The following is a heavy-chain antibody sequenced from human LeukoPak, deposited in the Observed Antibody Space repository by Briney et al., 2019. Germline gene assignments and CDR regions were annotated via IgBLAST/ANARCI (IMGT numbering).Heavy chain of an antibody. D-gene: IGHD2-2*01. CDR1: GGSISSYY. CDR3: ARVGNIVVGDYYYMDV. V-gene: IGHV4-59*01. Sequence: SETLSLTCTVSGGSISSYYWSWIRQPPGKGLEWIAYIYYSGSTKYNPSLKSRVTISVDTSKNQFSLKLSSVTAADTAVYYCARVGNIVVGDYYYMDVWGKGTTVTVSS. J-gene: IGHJ6*03. CDR2: IYYSGST.